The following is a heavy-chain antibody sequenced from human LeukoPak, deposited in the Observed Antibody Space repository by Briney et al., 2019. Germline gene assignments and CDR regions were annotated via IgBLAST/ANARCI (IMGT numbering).Heavy chain of an antibody. CDR2: INPNSGGT. J-gene: IGHJ2*01. CDR3: AREPAYQGWYFDL. V-gene: IGHV1-2*06. D-gene: IGHD2-2*01. Sequence: ASVMVSCKASGYTFTGYYMHWVRQAPGQGLEWMGRINPNSGGTNYAQKFQGRVTMTRDTSISTAYMELSRLRSDDTAVYYCAREPAYQGWYFDLWGRGTLVTVSS. CDR1: GYTFTGYY.